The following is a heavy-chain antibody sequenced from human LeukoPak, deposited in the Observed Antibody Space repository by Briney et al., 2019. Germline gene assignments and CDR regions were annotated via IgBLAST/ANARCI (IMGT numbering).Heavy chain of an antibody. D-gene: IGHD3-22*01. J-gene: IGHJ4*02. CDR1: GYTFTNHG. V-gene: IGHV1-18*01. CDR2: ISAYNGDT. Sequence: GASVKVSCKASGYTFTNHGITWVRQAPGQGLEWMGWISAYNGDTKYAQKLQGRVTITTDTSTNTAYMELRSLRSDDTAVYYCARDPSNSSGFHPHSDYWGQGTLVTVSS. CDR3: ARDPSNSSGFHPHSDY.